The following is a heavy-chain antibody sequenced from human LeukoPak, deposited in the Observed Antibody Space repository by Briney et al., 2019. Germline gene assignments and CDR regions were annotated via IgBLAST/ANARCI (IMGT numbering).Heavy chain of an antibody. CDR3: ARDPYDSSESAFDI. CDR2: ISSSGSTI. Sequence: VASLRLSWAATGFTLMRYEMNSVRQAPGKGLEWVSYISSSGSTIYYAHSVKGRFTISRDNAKNSLFLQMHRVRADDTAVYYCARDPYDSSESAFDIWGQGTMVTVSS. D-gene: IGHD3-22*01. CDR1: GFTLMRYE. J-gene: IGHJ3*02. V-gene: IGHV3-48*03.